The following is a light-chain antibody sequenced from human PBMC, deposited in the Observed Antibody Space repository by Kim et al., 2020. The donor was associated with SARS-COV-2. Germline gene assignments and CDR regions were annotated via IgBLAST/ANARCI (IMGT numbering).Light chain of an antibody. V-gene: IGLV3-19*01. CDR1: SLRSYY. Sequence: ALGPTVRIKCQGDSLRSYYASWYQQKPGQAPILVIYGKNNRPSGIPDRFSGSSSGNTASLTITGAQAEDEADYYCNSRDSSGKHVVFGGGTQLTVL. J-gene: IGLJ2*01. CDR2: GKN. CDR3: NSRDSSGKHVV.